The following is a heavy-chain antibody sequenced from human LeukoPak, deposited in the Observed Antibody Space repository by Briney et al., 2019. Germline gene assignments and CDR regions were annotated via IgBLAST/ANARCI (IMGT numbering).Heavy chain of an antibody. Sequence: QPGGSLRLSCAASGFTFSSYEMNWVRQAPGKGLEWVSYISSSGSTIYYADSVKGRFTISRDNAKSSLYLQMNSLRAEDTAVYYCAELGITMIGGAWGKGTTVTISS. CDR2: ISSSGSTI. V-gene: IGHV3-48*03. J-gene: IGHJ6*04. CDR3: AELGITMIGGA. CDR1: GFTFSSYE. D-gene: IGHD3-10*02.